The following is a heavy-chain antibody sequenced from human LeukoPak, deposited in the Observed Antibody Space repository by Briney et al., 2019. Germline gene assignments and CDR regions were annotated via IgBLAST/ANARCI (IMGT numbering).Heavy chain of an antibody. V-gene: IGHV4-61*02. CDR3: VRGGGDWGFHQSDY. CDR2: IYTSGST. J-gene: IGHJ4*02. CDR1: GGSFSSGSYY. Sequence: SQTLSLTCTVSGGSFSSGSYYWSWIRQPAGKGLEWIGRIYTSGSTNYNPSLKSRLTISVDTSKNQFSLKLSSVTAADTAVYYCVRGGGDWGFHQSDYWGQGTLVTVSS. D-gene: IGHD2-21*01.